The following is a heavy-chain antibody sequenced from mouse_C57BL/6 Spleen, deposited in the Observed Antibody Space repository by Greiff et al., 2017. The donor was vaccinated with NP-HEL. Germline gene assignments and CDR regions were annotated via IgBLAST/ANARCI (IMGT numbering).Heavy chain of an antibody. Sequence: EVQLQQSGGDLVKPGGSLKLSCAASGFTFSSYGMSWVRQTPDKRLEWVATISSGGSYTYYPDSVKGRFTISRDNAKNTLYLQMSSLKSEDTAMYYCARDYGSKQAWFAYWGQGTLVTVSA. V-gene: IGHV5-6*01. J-gene: IGHJ3*01. CDR2: ISSGGSYT. CDR1: GFTFSSYG. D-gene: IGHD1-1*01. CDR3: ARDYGSKQAWFAY.